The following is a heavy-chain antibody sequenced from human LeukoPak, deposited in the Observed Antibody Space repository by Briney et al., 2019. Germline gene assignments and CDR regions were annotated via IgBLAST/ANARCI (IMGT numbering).Heavy chain of an antibody. D-gene: IGHD2-2*01. V-gene: IGHV3-30*18. CDR1: GFALDSFA. J-gene: IGHJ4*02. Sequence: PGGSLRLSCAASGFALDSFAMHWVRQAPGKGLEWLAVIPYDGVYPCYAGSVKGRVTISRDSSKNTVYLQLNRRRADDTAVYFCAKDHADIVVLPGAHIDSWGQGTLVTVSS. CDR3: AKDHADIVVLPGAHIDS. CDR2: IPYDGVYP.